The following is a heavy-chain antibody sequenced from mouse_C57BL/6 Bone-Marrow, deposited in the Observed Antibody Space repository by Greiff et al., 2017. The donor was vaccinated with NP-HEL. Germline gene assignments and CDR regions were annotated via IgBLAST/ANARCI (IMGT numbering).Heavy chain of an antibody. D-gene: IGHD2-2*01. Sequence: EVMLVESGGGLVQPGGSLKLSCAASGFTFSDYYMYWVRQTPEKRLEWVAYISNGGGSTYYLDTVKGRFTISRDNAKNTLYLQMSRLKSEDTAMYYCARHGVTTGYYYAMDYWGQGTSVTVSS. CDR3: ARHGVTTGYYYAMDY. CDR1: GFTFSDYY. V-gene: IGHV5-12*01. CDR2: ISNGGGST. J-gene: IGHJ4*01.